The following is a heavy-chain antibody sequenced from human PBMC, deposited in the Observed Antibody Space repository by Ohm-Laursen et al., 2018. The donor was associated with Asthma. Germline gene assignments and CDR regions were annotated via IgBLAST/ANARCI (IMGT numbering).Heavy chain of an antibody. CDR1: GDSTNSGNNY. D-gene: IGHD3-22*01. V-gene: IGHV4-31*03. J-gene: IGHJ4*02. CDR3: ARGAFYYESTGYYFFDH. Sequence: SQTLSLTCTVSGDSTNSGNNYWSWIRQHPGKGLEWIGYIYYSGLTYSNPSLRSRVIISVDTSKNQFSLNLTSVTAADTAVYYCARGAFYYESTGYYFFDHWGQGALVTVSS. CDR2: IYYSGLT.